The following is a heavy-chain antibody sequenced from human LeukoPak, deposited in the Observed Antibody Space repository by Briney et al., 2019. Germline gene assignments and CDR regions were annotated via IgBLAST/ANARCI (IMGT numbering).Heavy chain of an antibody. CDR2: IWYDGSDK. D-gene: IGHD5-18*01. Sequence: GGSPRLSCAASGFTFSSYGMHWVRQAPGKGLEWVAVIWYDGSDKYYADSVKGRFTISRDNSKSTLYLQMSSLRAEDTAVYYCARTNLFVDTAVNDAFDVWGQGTMAIVSS. V-gene: IGHV3-33*01. J-gene: IGHJ3*01. CDR1: GFTFSSYG. CDR3: ARTNLFVDTAVNDAFDV.